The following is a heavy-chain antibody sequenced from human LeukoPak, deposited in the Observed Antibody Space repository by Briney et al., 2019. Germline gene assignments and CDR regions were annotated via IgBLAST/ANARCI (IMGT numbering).Heavy chain of an antibody. Sequence: SETLSLTCTVSGGSISSGSYYWNWIRQPPGKGLEWIGYVHYSGSTNYNPSLKSRVTISVDTSKNQFSLKLNSATAADTAVYYCARDPPPKDAFDIWGQGTMVTVSS. CDR3: ARDPPPKDAFDI. CDR2: VHYSGST. CDR1: GGSISSGSYY. J-gene: IGHJ3*02. V-gene: IGHV4-61*01.